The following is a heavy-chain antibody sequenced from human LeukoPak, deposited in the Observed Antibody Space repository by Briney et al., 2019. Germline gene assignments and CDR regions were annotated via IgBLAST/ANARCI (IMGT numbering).Heavy chain of an antibody. CDR2: IYYSGST. D-gene: IGHD4-11*01. Sequence: PSQTLSLTCTVSGGSLSSGDYYWSWIRQPPGKGLEWIGYIYYSGSTYYNPSLKSRVTISVDTSKNQFSLKPSSVTAADTAVYYCARYSNHYYYYMDVWGKGTTVTVSS. CDR1: GGSLSSGDYY. V-gene: IGHV4-30-4*08. J-gene: IGHJ6*03. CDR3: ARYSNHYYYYMDV.